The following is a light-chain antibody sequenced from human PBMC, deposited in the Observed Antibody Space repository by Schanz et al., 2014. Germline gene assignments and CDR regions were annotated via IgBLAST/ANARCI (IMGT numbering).Light chain of an antibody. V-gene: IGKV3-15*01. CDR2: GAS. J-gene: IGKJ5*01. CDR3: QHYDSSSLFT. CDR1: QSIRSN. Sequence: EIVMTQSPATLSVSPGERATLSCRASQSIRSNLAWYQQKPGQAPRLLIYGASNRATGLPARFSGSGSGTEFILTISSLQSEDFAIYYCQHYDSSSLFTFGRGTRLEI.